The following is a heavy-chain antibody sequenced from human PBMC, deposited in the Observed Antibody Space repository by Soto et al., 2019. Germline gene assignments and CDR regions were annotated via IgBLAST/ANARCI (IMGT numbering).Heavy chain of an antibody. CDR3: ARDRSSTTIDY. D-gene: IGHD2-2*01. Sequence: QVQLVESGGGVVQPGRSLRLSCAASGFTFSSYGMHWVRQAPGKGLEWVAVIGYDGSNKYYVDSVKGRFTISRDNSKNTLYLQINSLRDEDTGVYYCARDRSSTTIDYWGQGTLVTVSS. CDR2: IGYDGSNK. CDR1: GFTFSSYG. J-gene: IGHJ4*02. V-gene: IGHV3-33*01.